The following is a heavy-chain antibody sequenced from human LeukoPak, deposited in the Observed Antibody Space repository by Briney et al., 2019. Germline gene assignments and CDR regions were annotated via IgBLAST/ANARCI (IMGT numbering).Heavy chain of an antibody. CDR2: IWYDGSNK. CDR3: ARDNTAMSAFDY. CDR1: GFTFSSYA. D-gene: IGHD5-18*01. J-gene: IGHJ4*02. Sequence: GGSLRLSCAASGFTFSSYAMSWVRQAPGKGLEWVAVIWYDGSNKYYADSVKGRFTISRDNSKNTLYLQMNSLRAEDTAVYYCARDNTAMSAFDYWGQGTLVTVSS. V-gene: IGHV3-33*08.